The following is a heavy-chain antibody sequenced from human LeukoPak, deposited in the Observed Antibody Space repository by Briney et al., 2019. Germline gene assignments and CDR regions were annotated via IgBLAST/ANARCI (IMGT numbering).Heavy chain of an antibody. D-gene: IGHD4-23*01. J-gene: IGHJ6*03. CDR1: GGSITSSSYY. V-gene: IGHV4-39*01. CDR3: ARLHYGGNYGSYYYMDV. Sequence: SETLSLTCTVSGGSITSSSYYWGWIRQPPGKGLEWIGSIYYSGSTYYNPSLKSRVTISIDTSKIQFSLRLSSVTAADTAVYYCARLHYGGNYGSYYYMDVWGKGTTVTISS. CDR2: IYYSGST.